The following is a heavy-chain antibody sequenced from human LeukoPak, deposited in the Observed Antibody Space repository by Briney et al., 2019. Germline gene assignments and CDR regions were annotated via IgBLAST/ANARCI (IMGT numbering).Heavy chain of an antibody. CDR2: IIPIFGTA. D-gene: IGHD3-3*01. CDR3: ARVLYDFWSGPGDY. CDR1: GGTFSSYA. J-gene: IGHJ4*02. Sequence: SVKVSCKASGGTFSSYAISWVRQAPGQGLEWMGGIIPIFGTADYAQKFQGRVTITADESTSTAYMELSSLRSEDTAVYYCARVLYDFWSGPGDYWGQGTLVTVSS. V-gene: IGHV1-69*13.